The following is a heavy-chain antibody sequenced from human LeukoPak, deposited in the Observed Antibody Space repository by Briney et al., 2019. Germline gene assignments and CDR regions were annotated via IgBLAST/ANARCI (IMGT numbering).Heavy chain of an antibody. J-gene: IGHJ4*02. D-gene: IGHD6-19*01. CDR3: ARGGVPYSSGWYYFDY. CDR1: GGSSSGYY. Sequence: PSETLSLTCAVYGGSSSGYYWSWIRQPPGKGLEWIGEINHSGSTNYNPSLKSRVTISVDTSKNQFSLRLSSVTAADTAVYYCARGGVPYSSGWYYFDYWGQGTLVTVSS. V-gene: IGHV4-34*01. CDR2: INHSGST.